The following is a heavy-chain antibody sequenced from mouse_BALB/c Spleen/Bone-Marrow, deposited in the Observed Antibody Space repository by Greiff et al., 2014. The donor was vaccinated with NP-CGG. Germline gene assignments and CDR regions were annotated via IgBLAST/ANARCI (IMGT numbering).Heavy chain of an antibody. CDR1: GYTFTSSW. D-gene: IGHD2-14*01. CDR2: IHPNSGNI. CDR3: ARHHRYAYYFDY. J-gene: IGHJ2*01. V-gene: IGHV1S130*01. Sequence: QVQLQQPGSVLVRPGASVRLSCKASGYTFTSSWMHWAKQRPGQGPEWIGEIHPNSGNINYNEKFKGKATLTVDTSSNIVYVDLSSLTSEDSAVYYCARHHRYAYYFDYWGQGTTLTVSS.